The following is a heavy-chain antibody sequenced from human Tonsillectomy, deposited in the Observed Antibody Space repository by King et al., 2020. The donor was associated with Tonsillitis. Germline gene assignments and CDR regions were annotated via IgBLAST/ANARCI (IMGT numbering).Heavy chain of an antibody. Sequence: VQLVESGGGVVQPGTSLRLSCAVSGFTFSNFAMHWVRQAPGKGLEWVVTISYDGSKKYYADSVKGRFTISRDNSKNTLVLQMNSLRPEDTALYYCARDEGPNSVEYYFDYWGQGTLVTVSS. CDR1: GFTFSNFA. CDR3: ARDEGPNSVEYYFDY. J-gene: IGHJ4*02. D-gene: IGHD4/OR15-4a*01. V-gene: IGHV3-30-3*01. CDR2: ISYDGSKK.